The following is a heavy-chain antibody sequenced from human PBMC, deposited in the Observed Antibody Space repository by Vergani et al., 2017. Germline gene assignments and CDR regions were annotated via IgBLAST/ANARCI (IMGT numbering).Heavy chain of an antibody. V-gene: IGHV3-21*01. CDR3: ARDRGYYDSSGYSYYYYGMDV. CDR2: ISSSSSYI. J-gene: IGHJ6*02. D-gene: IGHD3-22*01. CDR1: GFTFSSYS. Sequence: EVQLVESGGGLVKPGGSLRLSCAASGFTFSSYSMNWVRQAPGKGLEWVSSISSSSSYIYYADSVTGRFTISRDNAKNSLYLQMNSLRAEDTAVYYCARDRGYYDSSGYSYYYYGMDVWGQGTTVTVSS.